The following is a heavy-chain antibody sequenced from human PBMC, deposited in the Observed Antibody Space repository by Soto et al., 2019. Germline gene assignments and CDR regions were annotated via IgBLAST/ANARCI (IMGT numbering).Heavy chain of an antibody. CDR2: IYYSGST. V-gene: IGHV4-59*01. Sequence: SETLSLTCTVSGGSISSYYWSWIRQPPGKGLEWIGYIYYSGSTNYNPSLKSRVTISVDTSKNQFSLKLSSVTAADTAVDYGARDRAGRDWGQGTLVTVSS. D-gene: IGHD6-25*01. CDR3: ARDRAGRD. CDR1: GGSISSYY. J-gene: IGHJ4*02.